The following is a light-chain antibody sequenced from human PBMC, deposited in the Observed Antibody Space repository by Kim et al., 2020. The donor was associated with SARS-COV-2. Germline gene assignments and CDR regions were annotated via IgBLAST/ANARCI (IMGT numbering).Light chain of an antibody. CDR2: DKN. Sequence: SSELTQDPAVSVALGQTVRITCQGASLKFYYASWYQQKPGQAPILIIYDKNNRPSGIPDRFSGSTSGSTASLTITGAQAEDEADYYCGSRDSDNHLGLFGGGTQLTVL. V-gene: IGLV3-19*01. CDR3: GSRDSDNHLGL. J-gene: IGLJ2*01. CDR1: SLKFYY.